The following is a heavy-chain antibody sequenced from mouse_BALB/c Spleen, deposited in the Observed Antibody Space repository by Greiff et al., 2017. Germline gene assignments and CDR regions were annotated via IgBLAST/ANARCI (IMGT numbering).Heavy chain of an antibody. Sequence: EVKVVESGGGLVQPGGSLRLSCATSGFTFTDYYMSWVRQPPGKALEWLGFIRNKANGYTTEYSASVKGRFTISRDNSQSILYLQMNTLRAEDSATYYCARDGDYDGGVYAMDYGGQGTSVTVSS. D-gene: IGHD2-4*01. CDR2: IRNKANGYTT. V-gene: IGHV7-3*02. CDR1: GFTFTDYY. J-gene: IGHJ4*01. CDR3: ARDGDYDGGVYAMDY.